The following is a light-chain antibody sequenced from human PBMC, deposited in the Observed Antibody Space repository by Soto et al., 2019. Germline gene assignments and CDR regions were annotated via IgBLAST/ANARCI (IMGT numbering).Light chain of an antibody. J-gene: IGLJ2*01. V-gene: IGLV2-14*01. CDR3: SSYTTISSLV. CDR2: EVS. Sequence: QSVLTQPASVSGSPGQSITISCTGSSSDVGGYKYVSWYQQHPGKAPKLMIYEVSNRPSGVSNRFSGSKSGNTASLTISGLQDEDEADYYCSSYTTISSLVFGGGTKLTVL. CDR1: SSDVGGYKY.